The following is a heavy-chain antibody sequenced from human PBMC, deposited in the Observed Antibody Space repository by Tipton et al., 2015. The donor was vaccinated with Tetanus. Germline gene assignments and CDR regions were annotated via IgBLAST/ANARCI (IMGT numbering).Heavy chain of an antibody. CDR2: ISYDGSNK. V-gene: IGHV3-30*19. J-gene: IGHJ4*02. CDR1: GFTFSSYG. Sequence: SLRLSCAASGFTFSSYGMHWVRQAPGKGLEWVAVISYDGSNKYYADSVKGRFTISRDNSKNTLYLQMNSLRAEDTAVYYCARDPRPSHSIGNYYFDYWGQGTLVTVSS. CDR3: ARDPRPSHSIGNYYFDY. D-gene: IGHD2-15*01.